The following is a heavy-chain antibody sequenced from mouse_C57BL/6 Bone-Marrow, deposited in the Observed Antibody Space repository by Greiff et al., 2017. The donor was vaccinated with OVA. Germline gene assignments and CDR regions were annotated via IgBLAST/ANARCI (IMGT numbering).Heavy chain of an antibody. Sequence: VQLQESGAELARPGASVKLSCKASGYTFTSYGISWVKQSTGQGLEWIGEIYPRSGNTYYNEKFKGKATLTADKSSSTAYMELRSLTSEDSAVYFCARKGYYYGSSPYWYCDVWGTGTTVTVSS. V-gene: IGHV1-81*01. D-gene: IGHD1-1*01. CDR3: ARKGYYYGSSPYWYCDV. CDR2: IYPRSGNT. CDR1: GYTFTSYG. J-gene: IGHJ1*03.